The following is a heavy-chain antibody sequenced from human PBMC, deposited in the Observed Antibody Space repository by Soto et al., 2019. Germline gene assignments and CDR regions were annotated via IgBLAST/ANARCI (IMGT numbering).Heavy chain of an antibody. D-gene: IGHD1-1*01. CDR1: GSPFSSYS. CDR2: ISSSSSTI. CDR3: ARDSVTTETHTLQNYYYYYGMDV. V-gene: IGHV3-48*01. Sequence: PGGSLSLSCAASGSPFSSYSMNWVRQAPGKGLEWVSYISSSSSTIYYADSVKGRFTISRDNAKNSLYLQMNSLRGEDTAVYYCARDSVTTETHTLQNYYYYYGMDVWGQGTTVTVSS. J-gene: IGHJ6*02.